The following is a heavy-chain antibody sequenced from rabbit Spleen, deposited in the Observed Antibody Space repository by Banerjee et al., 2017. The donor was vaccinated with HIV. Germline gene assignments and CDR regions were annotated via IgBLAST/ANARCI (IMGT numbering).Heavy chain of an antibody. D-gene: IGHD1-1*01. V-gene: IGHV1S45*01. CDR3: ARDTSTSFSTYGMDL. Sequence: QEQLEESGGGLVQPEGSLTLTCTASGFSFSSTYWICWVRQAPGKGLEWIGCIYTGSGNTYSAIWAKGRFTISKTSSTTVTLQMTSLTAADTATYFCARDTSTSFSTYGMDLWGPGTLVTVS. CDR2: IYTGSGNT. J-gene: IGHJ6*01. CDR1: GFSFSSTYW.